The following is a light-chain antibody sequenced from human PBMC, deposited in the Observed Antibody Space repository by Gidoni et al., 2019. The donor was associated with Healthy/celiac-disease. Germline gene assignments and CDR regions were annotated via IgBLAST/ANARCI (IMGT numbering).Light chain of an antibody. CDR1: QSVSSN. CDR2: GAS. CDR3: QQYNSWPPT. Sequence: EIAMTPSPATLSVSPGERATLTCRASQSVSSNLAWYQQKPGQAPKLLIYGASTWANGIPARFSGSGSGTEFTLTISSLQSEDFAVYYCQQYNSWPPTFGQGTKVEIK. V-gene: IGKV3-15*01. J-gene: IGKJ1*01.